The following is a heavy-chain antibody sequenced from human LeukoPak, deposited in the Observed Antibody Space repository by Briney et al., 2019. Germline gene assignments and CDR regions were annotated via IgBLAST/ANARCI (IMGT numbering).Heavy chain of an antibody. CDR2: ISYDGSNE. CDR1: GFTLSTYG. Sequence: GGSLRFSCAASGFTLSTYGFHWVRQAPAKGLEWVAVISYDGSNEYYADSVKGRFTISRDNSKNTLYLQMNSLRAEDTAVYYCAKVRWELQCVMYLWGKGTTVTVSS. CDR3: AKVRWELQCVMYL. D-gene: IGHD1-26*01. J-gene: IGHJ6*04. V-gene: IGHV3-30*18.